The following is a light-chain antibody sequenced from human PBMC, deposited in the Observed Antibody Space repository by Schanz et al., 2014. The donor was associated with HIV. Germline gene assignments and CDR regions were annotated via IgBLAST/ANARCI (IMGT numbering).Light chain of an antibody. CDR3: QQYHSIPRT. CDR2: GAS. Sequence: EIVLTQSPATLSLSPGERATLSCRASQSVSSYLAWYQQKPGQAPRLVIYGASIRATGIPDRFSGSGSGTEFTLTISSLQSEDFAVYYCQQYHSIPRTFGQGTKVEIK. V-gene: IGKV3D-15*01. CDR1: QSVSSY. J-gene: IGKJ1*01.